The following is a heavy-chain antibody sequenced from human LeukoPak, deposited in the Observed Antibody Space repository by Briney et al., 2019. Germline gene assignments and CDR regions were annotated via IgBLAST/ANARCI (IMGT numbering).Heavy chain of an antibody. V-gene: IGHV3-33*01. CDR2: IWYDGSNK. J-gene: IGHJ4*02. Sequence: GRSLRLSCAASGFTFSSYGIHWVRQAPGKGLEWVAVIWYDGSNKDYADSVKGRFTISRDNSKNTLYLQMNSLGAEDTAVYYCARCLGGGGSHGPFDYWGQGTLVTVSS. D-gene: IGHD5-18*01. CDR1: GFTFSSYG. CDR3: ARCLGGGGSHGPFDY.